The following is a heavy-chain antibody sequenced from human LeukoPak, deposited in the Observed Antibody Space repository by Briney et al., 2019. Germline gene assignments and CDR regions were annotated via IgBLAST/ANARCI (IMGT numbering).Heavy chain of an antibody. CDR1: GFTFSSYS. CDR2: ISYDGSNK. J-gene: IGHJ4*02. V-gene: IGHV3-30*03. CDR3: ARDQHNRYSSGWAPDLDY. Sequence: PGGSLRLSCAASGFTFSSYSMNWVRQAPGKGLEWVAVISYDGSNKHYADSVKGRFTISRDNSKNTLYLQMNSLRAEDTAVYYCARDQHNRYSSGWAPDLDYWGQGTLVTVSS. D-gene: IGHD6-19*01.